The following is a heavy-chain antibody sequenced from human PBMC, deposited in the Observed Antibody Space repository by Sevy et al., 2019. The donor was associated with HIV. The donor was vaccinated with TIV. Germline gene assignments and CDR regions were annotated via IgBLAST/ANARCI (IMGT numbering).Heavy chain of an antibody. J-gene: IGHJ6*03. CDR2: IYYSGST. CDR1: GGSISSYY. Sequence: SETLSLTCTVSGGSISSYYWSWIRQPPGKGLEWIGYIYYSGSTNYNPSLKSRVTISVDTSTNQFSLKLRSVTAADTAVYYCARGLAVAAHYYYYYYMDVWGKGTTVTVSS. CDR3: ARGLAVAAHYYYYYYMDV. D-gene: IGHD6-19*01. V-gene: IGHV4-59*01.